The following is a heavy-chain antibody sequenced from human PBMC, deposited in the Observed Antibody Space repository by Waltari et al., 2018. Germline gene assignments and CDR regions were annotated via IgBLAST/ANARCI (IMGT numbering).Heavy chain of an antibody. J-gene: IGHJ4*02. CDR2: ISSSSSTI. CDR1: GFTFSSYS. V-gene: IGHV3-48*01. D-gene: IGHD3-3*01. Sequence: EVQLVESGGGLVQPGGSLRLSCAASGFTFSSYSMNWVRQAPGKGLEWVSYISSSSSTIYYADSVKGRFTISRDNAKNSLYLQMNSLRAEDTAVYYCARVGPRITIFGVVRHLDYWGQGTLVTVSS. CDR3: ARVGPRITIFGVVRHLDY.